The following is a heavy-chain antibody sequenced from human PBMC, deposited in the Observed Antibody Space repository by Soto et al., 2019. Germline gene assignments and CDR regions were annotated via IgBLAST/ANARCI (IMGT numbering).Heavy chain of an antibody. J-gene: IGHJ4*02. CDR1: SGSISSYY. CDR3: LRDLISAFYTL. CDR2: IYYSGST. V-gene: IGHV4-59*01. D-gene: IGHD3-3*01. Sequence: QVQLQESGPGLVKPSETLSLTCTVSSGSISSYYWSWIRQPPGKGLEWIGYIYYSGSTNYNPSLKGRVTLSLGTYKNQFSLNLSSVTAPNTLVYYCLRDLISAFYTLWGQGTLVTVSS.